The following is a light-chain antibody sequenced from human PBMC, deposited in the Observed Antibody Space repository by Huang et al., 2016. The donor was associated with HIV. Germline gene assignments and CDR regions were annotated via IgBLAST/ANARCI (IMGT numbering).Light chain of an antibody. CDR2: AAF. Sequence: DIQLTPSPSSLSASVGDRVTISCRTSQNISRYLCWYQHKAGEAPKLLISAAFNLQSGVPSRFSGSGYGTDFTLTISSLQPEDFATYYCQQSYNTPRTFGPGTRVEIK. J-gene: IGKJ1*01. V-gene: IGKV1-39*01. CDR1: QNISRY. CDR3: QQSYNTPRT.